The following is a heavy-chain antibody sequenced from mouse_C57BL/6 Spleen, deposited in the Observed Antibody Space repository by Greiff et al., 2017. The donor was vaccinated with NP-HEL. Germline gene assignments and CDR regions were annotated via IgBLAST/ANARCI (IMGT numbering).Heavy chain of an antibody. D-gene: IGHD2-1*01. J-gene: IGHJ2*01. CDR3: ASIYYGNYVLYFDY. V-gene: IGHV1-42*01. Sequence: VQLQQSGPELVKPGASVKISCKASGYSFTGYYMNWVKQSPEKSLEWIGEINPSTGGTTYNQKFKAKATLTVDKSSSTAYMQLKSLTSEDSAVYYCASIYYGNYVLYFDYWGKGTTLTVSS. CDR1: GYSFTGYY. CDR2: INPSTGGT.